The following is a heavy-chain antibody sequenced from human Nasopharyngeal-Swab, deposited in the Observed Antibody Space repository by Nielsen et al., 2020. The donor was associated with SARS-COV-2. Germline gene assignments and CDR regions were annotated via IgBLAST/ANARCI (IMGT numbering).Heavy chain of an antibody. CDR2: IYYSGST. Sequence: WIRQPPGKALEWIGYIYYSGSTNYNPSLKSRVTISVDTSKNQFSLKLSSVTAADTAVYYCARSGPHYGMDVWGQGTTVTVSS. CDR3: ARSGPHYGMDV. V-gene: IGHV4-59*01. J-gene: IGHJ6*02.